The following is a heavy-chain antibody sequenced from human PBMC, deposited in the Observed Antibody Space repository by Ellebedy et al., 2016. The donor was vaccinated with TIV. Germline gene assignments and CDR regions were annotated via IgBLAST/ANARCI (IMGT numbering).Heavy chain of an antibody. Sequence: ASVKVSCKASGYTFTKYGISWVRQAPGQGLEWMGIINPSAGSTNSAQKFQGRVTMTRDTSTSTVYMELSSLRSEDTAVYYCARGDKYYYDSSGYYYTYWGQGTLVTVSS. CDR3: ARGDKYYYDSSGYYYTY. D-gene: IGHD3-22*01. J-gene: IGHJ4*02. V-gene: IGHV1-46*01. CDR1: GYTFTKYG. CDR2: INPSAGST.